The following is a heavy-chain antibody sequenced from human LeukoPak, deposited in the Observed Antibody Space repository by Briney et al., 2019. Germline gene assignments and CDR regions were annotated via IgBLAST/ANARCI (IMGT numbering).Heavy chain of an antibody. D-gene: IGHD6-13*01. CDR3: AKGTGSRGMDY. CDR2: ISGSGVTT. Sequence: PGGSLRLSCAASGFTFSNYVMSWVRQAPGKGLEWVSAISGSGVTTYYADSVKGRFTISRDNSKNTLYLQMNSLRAEGSAVYYCAKGTGSRGMDYWGQGTLVTVSS. J-gene: IGHJ4*02. CDR1: GFTFSNYV. V-gene: IGHV3-23*01.